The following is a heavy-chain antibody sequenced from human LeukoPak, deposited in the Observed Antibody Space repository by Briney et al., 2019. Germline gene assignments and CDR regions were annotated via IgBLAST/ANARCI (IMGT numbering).Heavy chain of an antibody. CDR2: INPNSGGT. Sequence: GASVKVSCKASGYTFTGYYMHWVRQAPGQGLEWMGWINPNSGGTNYAQKFQGRVTMTRDTSISTAYMELTRLRSDDTAMYYCARVGFHPYYYYYYMDVWGKGTTVTISS. J-gene: IGHJ6*03. CDR3: ARVGFHPYYYYYYMDV. CDR1: GYTFTGYY. V-gene: IGHV1-2*02.